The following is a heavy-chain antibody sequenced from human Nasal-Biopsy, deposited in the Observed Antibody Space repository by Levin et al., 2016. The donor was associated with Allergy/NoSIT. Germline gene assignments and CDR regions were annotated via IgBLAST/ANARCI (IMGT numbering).Heavy chain of an antibody. V-gene: IGHV1-18*01. CDR3: AREKGGRDYSDYGGYYFDY. CDR2: ISLYNDNT. CDR1: GYTFTDYD. Sequence: ASVKVSCKASGYTFTDYDINWVRQAPGQGLEWMGWISLYNDNTHYAPELQGRVTMTTDTSTNTAYMELRSLSSDDTAVYYCAREKGGRDYSDYGGYYFDYWGQGTLVTVSS. D-gene: IGHD4-11*01. J-gene: IGHJ4*02.